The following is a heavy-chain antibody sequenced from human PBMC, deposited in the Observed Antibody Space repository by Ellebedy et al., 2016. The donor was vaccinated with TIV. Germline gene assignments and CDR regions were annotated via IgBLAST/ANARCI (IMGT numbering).Heavy chain of an antibody. J-gene: IGHJ4*02. V-gene: IGHV1-18*04. Sequence: AASVKVSCKTSGYTFTNYGISWARPASGQGLEWVAWIRVDNGYTRFAQNLHGRVTVTTDTSTNTAYMELRSLTSDDTAVYYCARRGADCGGDCFDYWGQGTLVTVSS. CDR2: IRVDNGYT. CDR3: ARRGADCGGDCFDY. CDR1: GYTFTNYG. D-gene: IGHD2-21*01.